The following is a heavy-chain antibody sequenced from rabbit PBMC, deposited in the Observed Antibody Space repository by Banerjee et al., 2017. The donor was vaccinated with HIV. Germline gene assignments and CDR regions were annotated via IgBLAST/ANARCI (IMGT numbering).Heavy chain of an antibody. CDR3: GRDPGYVGDGWYLDL. Sequence: QLKETGGGLVQPGGSLTLSCTASGIDFSSYYMSWVRQAPGKGLEWIGTIYAGKGRTYYASWVNGRFTISSDNARNTVDLQMNSLTAVDRATYFCGRDPGYVGDGWYLDLWGPGTLVT. CDR1: GIDFSSYY. CDR2: IYAGKGRT. J-gene: IGHJ4*01. D-gene: IGHD7-1*01. V-gene: IGHV1S7*01.